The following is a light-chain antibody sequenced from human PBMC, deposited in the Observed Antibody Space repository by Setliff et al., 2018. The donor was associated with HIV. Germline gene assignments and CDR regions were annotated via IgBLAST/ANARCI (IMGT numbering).Light chain of an antibody. Sequence: QSALAQPASVSVSPGQSITIPCTGTSSDVGSSKLVSWYQQHPGTAPKVMIYEVTKRPSGVSNRFSGSKSANTASLTISGLQAEDEADYYCCSYAGSSTYVFGTGTKVTVL. J-gene: IGLJ1*01. V-gene: IGLV2-23*02. CDR2: EVT. CDR3: CSYAGSSTYV. CDR1: SSDVGSSKL.